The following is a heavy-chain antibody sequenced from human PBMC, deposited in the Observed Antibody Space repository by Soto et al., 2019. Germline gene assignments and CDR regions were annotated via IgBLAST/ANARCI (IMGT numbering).Heavy chain of an antibody. CDR1: GYTFTTYG. D-gene: IGHD3-10*01. V-gene: IGHV1-18*01. CDR3: ARERASGYFDF. J-gene: IGHJ4*02. CDR2: ISLYDGST. Sequence: QVQLVQSGAEVKKPGASVKVSCKASGYTFTTYGITWVRQAPGQGLEWMGWISLYDGSTKYAQNLQGRVTMTTDTPTSTAYMELTSLSSDDTAVYYCARERASGYFDFWGQGTLVTVSS.